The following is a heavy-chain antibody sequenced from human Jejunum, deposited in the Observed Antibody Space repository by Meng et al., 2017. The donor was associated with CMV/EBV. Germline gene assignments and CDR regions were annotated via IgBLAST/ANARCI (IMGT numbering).Heavy chain of an antibody. Sequence: GFTFSRYAMGWVRQAPGKGLEWVSIISDGGVTTHYADSVKGRFTISRDNSKSILYLQMNSLRVEDTARYYCVKDTGATGWYHYFDYWGQGTLVTVSS. CDR3: VKDTGATGWYHYFDY. V-gene: IGHV3-23*01. CDR1: GFTFSRYA. J-gene: IGHJ4*02. D-gene: IGHD6-19*01. CDR2: ISDGGVTT.